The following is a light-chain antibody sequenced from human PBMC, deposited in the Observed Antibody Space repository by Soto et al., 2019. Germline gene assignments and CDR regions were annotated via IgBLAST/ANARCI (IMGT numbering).Light chain of an antibody. J-gene: IGKJ2*01. CDR3: QQYGSSPPYT. CDR1: HSVSSSY. Sequence: EIVLTQSPGTLSLSPGERATLSCRASHSVSSSYLAWYQQKPGQAPRLLIYGASSRATGIPDRFSGSRSGTDFNLTISRLEPEDFAVYYCQQYGSSPPYTFGQGTKLEIK. CDR2: GAS. V-gene: IGKV3-20*01.